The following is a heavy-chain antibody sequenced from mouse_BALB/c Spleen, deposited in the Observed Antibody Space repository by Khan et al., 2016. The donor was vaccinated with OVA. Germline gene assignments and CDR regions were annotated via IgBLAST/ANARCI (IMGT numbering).Heavy chain of an antibody. D-gene: IGHD1-1*01. J-gene: IGHJ4*01. CDR1: GYSITSNYA. CDR2: ISYSGAT. CDR3: ARRNYYGYALDY. V-gene: IGHV3-2*02. Sequence: VQLKESGPSLVKPSQSLSLTCTVTGYSITSNYAWSWIRQFPGSKLEWMGYISYSGATNYNPSLKSRISVTRDTSENQFFLQLNSVTTEDTATXSCARRNYYGYALDYWGQGTSVTVSS.